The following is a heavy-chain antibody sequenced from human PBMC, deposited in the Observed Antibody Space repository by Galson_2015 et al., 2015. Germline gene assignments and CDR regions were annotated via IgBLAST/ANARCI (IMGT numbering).Heavy chain of an antibody. V-gene: IGHV3-33*08. CDR2: IWYDGSNK. J-gene: IGHJ3*02. Sequence: SLRLSCAASGFTFSSYSMNWVRQAPGKGLEWVAVIWYDGSNKYYADSVKGRFTISRDNSKNTLYLQMNSLRAEDTAVYYCARDRDAFDIWGQGTMVTVSS. CDR1: GFTFSSYS. CDR3: ARDRDAFDI.